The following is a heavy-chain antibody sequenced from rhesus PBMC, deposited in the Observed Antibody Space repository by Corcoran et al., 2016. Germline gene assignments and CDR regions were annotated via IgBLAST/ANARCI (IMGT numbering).Heavy chain of an antibody. CDR3: AREGWSTSTTDDFDY. CDR1: GGSISSGYYY. CDR2: ITSGGST. V-gene: IGHV4-122*02. J-gene: IGHJ4*01. D-gene: IGHD2-2*01. Sequence: QVQLQESGPGLVKPSETLSLTCAVSGGSISSGYYYWSWIRQPPGKGLEWIGYITSGGSTSKNPSLKSRVTIARDTAKNHFSLKRSSVTAADTAVYYCAREGWSTSTTDDFDYWGQGVLVTVSS.